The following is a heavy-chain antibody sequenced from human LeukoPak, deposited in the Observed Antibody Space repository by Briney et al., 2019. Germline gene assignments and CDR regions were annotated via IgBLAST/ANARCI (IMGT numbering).Heavy chain of an antibody. D-gene: IGHD5-24*01. CDR2: LSFDGRNK. J-gene: IGHJ4*02. V-gene: IGHV3-30*18. CDR1: GFTFSGYG. CDR3: AKDETRDAYNLGATDY. Sequence: GGSLRLSCAASGFTFSGYGMHWVRQAPGKGLEWVAVLSFDGRNKYYADSLKGRFTISRDNSKNTLFLQMDSLRVEDTAVYYCAKDETRDAYNLGATDYWGQGTLVTVSS.